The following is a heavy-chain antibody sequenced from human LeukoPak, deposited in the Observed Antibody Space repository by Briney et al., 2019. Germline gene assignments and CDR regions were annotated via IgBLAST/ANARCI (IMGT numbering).Heavy chain of an antibody. J-gene: IGHJ3*02. CDR3: ARGGVWIGDAFDI. CDR2: IYYSGST. D-gene: IGHD3-10*01. V-gene: IGHV4-59*01. Sequence: SETLSLTCTVSGGSISSYYWSWIRQPPGKGLEWIGYIYYSGSTNYNPSLKSRVTISVDTSKNQFSLKLSSVTAADTAVYYCARGGVWIGDAFDIWGQGTMVTVSS. CDR1: GGSISSYY.